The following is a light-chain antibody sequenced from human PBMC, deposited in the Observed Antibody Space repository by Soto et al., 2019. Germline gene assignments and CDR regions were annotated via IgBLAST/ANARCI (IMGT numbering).Light chain of an antibody. V-gene: IGLV1-40*01. J-gene: IGLJ1*01. CDR2: SNI. CDR1: SSNIGAGYD. CDR3: QSYDSSLSGHYV. Sequence: QSALTQSPSVSGAPGQRVTISCTGSSSNIGAGYDVHWYQQLPGKAPKLLIYSNINRPSGVPDRFSGSRSGTSASLAITGLQAEDEADYYCQSYDSSLSGHYVFGTGTKVTVL.